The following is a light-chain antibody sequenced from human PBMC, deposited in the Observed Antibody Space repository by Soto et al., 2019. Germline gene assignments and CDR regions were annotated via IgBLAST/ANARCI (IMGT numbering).Light chain of an antibody. V-gene: IGLV2-23*01. Sequence: QSVLIQPPSVSGSPGQSITISCTGTSSDVGSYDFVSWYQQHPGKVPKLMIYEGSNRPSGVSDRFSGSKSGNTASLTISGLQAEDEADYYCCSYAGSGTLVFGGGTKLTVL. CDR1: SSDVGSYDF. CDR3: CSYAGSGTLV. CDR2: EGS. J-gene: IGLJ2*01.